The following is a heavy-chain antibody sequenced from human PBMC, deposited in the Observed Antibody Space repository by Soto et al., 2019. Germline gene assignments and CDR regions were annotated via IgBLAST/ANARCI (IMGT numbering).Heavy chain of an antibody. CDR2: INPNSGGT. V-gene: IGHV1-2*02. D-gene: IGHD3-9*01. Sequence: ASVKVSCKASGFTFSAYYIYWVRQAPGQGLEWIGWINPNSGGTINAQKFQGRVTMTRDTSTNTVYMELSSLISEDTAVYYCARSKYDIDAFDIWGQGTMVTVSS. CDR1: GFTFSAYY. CDR3: ARSKYDIDAFDI. J-gene: IGHJ3*02.